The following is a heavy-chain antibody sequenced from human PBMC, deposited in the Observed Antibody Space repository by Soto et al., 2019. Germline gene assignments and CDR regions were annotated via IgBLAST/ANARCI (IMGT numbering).Heavy chain of an antibody. CDR1: GFTFSGYW. Sequence: GGSLRLSCTASGFTFSGYWMSWVRLAPGKGLEWVANIKEDGSEKYYVDSVKGRFTISRENAKNSFYLQMNSLRAEDTAVYYCARSAAAGTLTNFDYWGQGTLVTVSS. D-gene: IGHD6-13*01. CDR3: ARSAAAGTLTNFDY. CDR2: IKEDGSEK. J-gene: IGHJ4*02. V-gene: IGHV3-7*03.